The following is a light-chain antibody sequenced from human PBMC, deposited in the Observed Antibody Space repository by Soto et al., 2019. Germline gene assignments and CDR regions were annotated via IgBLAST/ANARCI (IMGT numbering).Light chain of an antibody. V-gene: IGKV3-11*01. CDR1: QSVSSY. Sequence: EIVLTQSPATLSLSPGERATLSCRASQSVSSYLAWYQQKPGQAPRLLIYDASNRATGIPARFSCSGSGTDFTLAISSLEHEDFAVYYCQQRSNWPPYTFGQGTKLEIK. J-gene: IGKJ2*01. CDR3: QQRSNWPPYT. CDR2: DAS.